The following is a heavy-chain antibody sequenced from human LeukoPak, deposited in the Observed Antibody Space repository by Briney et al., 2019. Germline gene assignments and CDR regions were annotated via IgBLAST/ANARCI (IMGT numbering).Heavy chain of an antibody. Sequence: GRSLRPSCAASGFTFNNYGMHWVRQAPGKGLEWVAVISFDGTNTYYADSLKGRFSVSRDNSKNTVYLQLNSLRPEDTAIYFCAKDRIQLWPRNPPHEIDFWGHGTLVAVSS. D-gene: IGHD1-1*01. CDR2: ISFDGTNT. CDR1: GFTFNNYG. V-gene: IGHV3-30*18. J-gene: IGHJ4*01. CDR3: AKDRIQLWPRNPPHEIDF.